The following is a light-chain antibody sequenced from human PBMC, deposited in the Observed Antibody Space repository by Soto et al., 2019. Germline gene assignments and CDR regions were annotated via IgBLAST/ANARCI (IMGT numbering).Light chain of an antibody. Sequence: EIVLTQSPGTLSLSPGEGATLSCRASQILSSNYLAWYQQKPGQAPRLLIYGESRRATGIPDRFSGSGSGTDFTLAIRGLEPEDSAVYYCQQYGGSPSITSGQGTRREIK. J-gene: IGKJ5*01. CDR1: QILSSNY. V-gene: IGKV3-20*01. CDR2: GES. CDR3: QQYGGSPSIT.